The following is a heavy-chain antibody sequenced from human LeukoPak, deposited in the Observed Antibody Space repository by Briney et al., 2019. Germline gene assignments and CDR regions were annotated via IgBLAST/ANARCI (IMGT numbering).Heavy chain of an antibody. CDR1: GFTFSSYA. CDR2: ISFSDNTI. CDR3: ARVTYDSGWYYSGDY. J-gene: IGHJ4*02. D-gene: IGHD6-19*01. Sequence: GGSLRLSCAASGFTFSSYAMHWIRQAPGKGLEWVSYISFSDNTIYYADSVKGRFTISRDNAKNSLYLQLNSLRAEDTAVYYCARVTYDSGWYYSGDYWGQGTLVTVSS. V-gene: IGHV3-48*04.